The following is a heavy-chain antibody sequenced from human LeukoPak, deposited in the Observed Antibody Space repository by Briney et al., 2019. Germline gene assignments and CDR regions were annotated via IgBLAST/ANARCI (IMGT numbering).Heavy chain of an antibody. CDR3: ARVLSSSGWYLGAFDI. CDR1: GGSISSYY. D-gene: IGHD6-19*01. Sequence: SGTLSLTCTVSGGSISSYYWSWIRQPPGKGLEWIGYIYYSGSTNYNPSLNSRVTISVDTSKNQFSLKLSSVTAADTAVYYCARVLSSSGWYLGAFDIWGQGTMVTVSS. J-gene: IGHJ3*02. CDR2: IYYSGST. V-gene: IGHV4-59*01.